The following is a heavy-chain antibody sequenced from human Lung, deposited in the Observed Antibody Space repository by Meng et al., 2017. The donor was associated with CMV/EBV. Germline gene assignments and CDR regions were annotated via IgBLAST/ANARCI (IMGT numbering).Heavy chain of an antibody. D-gene: IGHD2-8*01. J-gene: IGHJ4*02. CDR3: ARDLQDCTSTVCSYYDH. CDR2: INTNNGIP. V-gene: IGHV7-4-1*02. Sequence: YTFSSLAMNWVRQAPGQGLEWIGWINTNNGIPVYGQGFTGRFLFSLDTSVSTAYLQISGLKTEDTAVYYCARDLQDCTSTVCSYYDHWGQGTLVTVSS. CDR1: YTFSSLA.